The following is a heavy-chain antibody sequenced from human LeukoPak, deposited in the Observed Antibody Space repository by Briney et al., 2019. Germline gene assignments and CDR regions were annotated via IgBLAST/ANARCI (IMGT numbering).Heavy chain of an antibody. CDR2: ISYDGSNK. D-gene: IGHD2-2*01. CDR3: ARARYQLPRPGFGGSVAGSTYFDY. CDR1: GFTFSSYA. Sequence: GGSLRLSCAASGFTFSSYAMHWVRQAPGKGLEWVAVISYDGSNKYYADSVKGRFTISRDNSKNTLYLQMNSLRAEDTAVYHCARARYQLPRPGFGGSVAGSTYFDYWGQGTLVTVSS. J-gene: IGHJ4*02. V-gene: IGHV3-30*04.